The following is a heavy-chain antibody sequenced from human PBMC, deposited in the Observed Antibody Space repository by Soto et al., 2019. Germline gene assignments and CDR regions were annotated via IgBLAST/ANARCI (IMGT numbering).Heavy chain of an antibody. V-gene: IGHV3-23*01. CDR2: ISGSGGST. D-gene: IGHD5-18*01. J-gene: IGHJ1*01. CDR3: AKGGEDDTAMVRLYFEH. Sequence: GGSLRLSCAASGFTFSSYAMSWVRQAPGKGLEWVSAISGSGGSTYYADSVKGRVTISRDNSKDTSYQQMNSLRAEDTAVYYCAKGGEDDTAMVRLYFEHWGQGTLVTVSS. CDR1: GFTFSSYA.